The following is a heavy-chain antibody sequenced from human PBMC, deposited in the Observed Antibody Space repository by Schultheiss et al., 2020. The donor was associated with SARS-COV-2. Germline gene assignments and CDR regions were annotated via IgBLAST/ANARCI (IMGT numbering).Heavy chain of an antibody. V-gene: IGHV4-4*07. J-gene: IGHJ4*02. CDR3: TTDRPGTTEGHFDY. D-gene: IGHD1-7*01. CDR2: IYTSGST. Sequence: SETLSLTCTVSGGSISSYYWSWIRQPAGKGLEWIGRIYTSGSTNYNPSLKSRVTMSVDTSKNQFSLKLSSVTAADTAVYYCTTDRPGTTEGHFDYWGQGTLVTVSS. CDR1: GGSISSYY.